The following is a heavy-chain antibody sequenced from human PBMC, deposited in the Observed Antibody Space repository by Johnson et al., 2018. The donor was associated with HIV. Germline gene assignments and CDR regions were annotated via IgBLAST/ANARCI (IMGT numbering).Heavy chain of an antibody. CDR3: AAGGGDCYPSHWGFCAFDI. V-gene: IGHV3-23*04. J-gene: IGHJ3*02. CDR1: GFTFSTYV. CDR2: ISNSGHAT. Sequence: VQLVESGGGLVQPGGSLRLSCAGSGFTFSTYVMTWVRQAPGKGLEWVSVISNSGHATDYADSVKGRFTISRDNSKNTLYLQMNSLTGEDTDIYYCAAGGGDCYPSHWGFCAFDIWGRGTMVTVSS. D-gene: IGHD2-21*01.